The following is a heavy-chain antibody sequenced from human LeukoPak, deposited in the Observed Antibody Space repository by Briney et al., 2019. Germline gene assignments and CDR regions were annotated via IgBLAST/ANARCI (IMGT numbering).Heavy chain of an antibody. D-gene: IGHD2-15*01. CDR3: AGDQFPYCSGGSCYNWFDP. Sequence: SETLSLTCTVSGGSISSGGYYWSWIRQHPGKGLEWIGYIYYSGSTYYNPSLKSRVTISVDTSKNQFSLKLSSVTAADTAVYYCAGDQFPYCSGGSCYNWFDPWGQGTLVTVSS. CDR2: IYYSGST. V-gene: IGHV4-31*03. CDR1: GGSISSGGYY. J-gene: IGHJ5*02.